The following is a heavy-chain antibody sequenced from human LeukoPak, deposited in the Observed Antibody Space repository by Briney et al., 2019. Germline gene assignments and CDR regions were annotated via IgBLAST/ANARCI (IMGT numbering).Heavy chain of an antibody. J-gene: IGHJ6*03. CDR1: GYTFTSYY. CDR3: ARVGPGHYYYMDV. D-gene: IGHD3-10*01. V-gene: IGHV1-46*01. Sequence: ASVKVSCKASGYTFTSYYMHWVRQAPGQGLEWMGIINPSGGSTSYAQKFQGRVTMTRDMSTSTVYMELSSLRSEDTAVYYCARVGPGHYYYMDVWGKGTTVTVSS. CDR2: INPSGGST.